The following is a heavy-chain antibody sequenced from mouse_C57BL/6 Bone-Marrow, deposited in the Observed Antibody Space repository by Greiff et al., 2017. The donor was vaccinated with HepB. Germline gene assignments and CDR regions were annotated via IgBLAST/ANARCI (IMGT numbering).Heavy chain of an antibody. CDR2: ISSGSSTI. CDR1: GFTFSDYG. D-gene: IGHD1-1*01. Sequence: EVQGVESGGGLVKPGGSLKLSCAASGFTFSDYGMHWVRQAPEKGLEWVAYISSGSSTIYYADTVKGRFTISRDNAKNTLFLQMTSLRSEDTAMYYCARGYYYGSSPFAYWGQGTPVTVSA. V-gene: IGHV5-17*01. CDR3: ARGYYYGSSPFAY. J-gene: IGHJ3*01.